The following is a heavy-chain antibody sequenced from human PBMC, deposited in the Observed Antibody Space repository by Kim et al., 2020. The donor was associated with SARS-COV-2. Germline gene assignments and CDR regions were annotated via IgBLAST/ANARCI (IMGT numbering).Heavy chain of an antibody. CDR2: IYHSGST. Sequence: SETLSLTCTVSGYSISSGYYWGWIRQPPGKGLEWIGSIYHSGSTYYNPSLKSQVTISVDTSKNQFSLKLSSVTAADTAVDYCARRPSDYYDSRFDPWGQGTLVTVSS. CDR1: GYSISSGYY. CDR3: ARRPSDYYDSRFDP. D-gene: IGHD3-22*01. V-gene: IGHV4-38-2*02. J-gene: IGHJ5*02.